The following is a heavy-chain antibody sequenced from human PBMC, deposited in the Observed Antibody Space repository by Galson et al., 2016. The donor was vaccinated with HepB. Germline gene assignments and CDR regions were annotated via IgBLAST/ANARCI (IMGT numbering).Heavy chain of an antibody. CDR3: ARGETGTTLD. D-gene: IGHD1-7*01. J-gene: IGHJ4*02. Sequence: SLRLSCAASGFTFYTSAMHWVRQSPGKGPECVAVISFDGNNKYYADSVRGRFSISRDNPRNTLYLQMNSLTAEDTAVYYCARGETGTTLDWGQGSLVTVSS. CDR1: GFTFYTSA. CDR2: ISFDGNNK. V-gene: IGHV3-30-3*01.